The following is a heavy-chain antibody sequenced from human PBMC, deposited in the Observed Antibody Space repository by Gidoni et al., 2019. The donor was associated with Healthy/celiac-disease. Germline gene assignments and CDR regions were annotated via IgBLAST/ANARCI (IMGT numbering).Heavy chain of an antibody. J-gene: IGHJ4*02. CDR1: GGSISSISYY. V-gene: IGHV4-39*01. Sequence: QMQLQESGPGLVKPSETLSLTCTVSGGSISSISYYWGWIRQPPGKGLEWIGNLNYSGRTYENPSLKSRFTISVDTSKNQFSLKLSSVTAADTSGYYCARRRRAPKRGERKIAVAGTVDYWGQGTLFTVSS. D-gene: IGHD6-19*01. CDR2: LNYSGRT. CDR3: ARRRRAPKRGERKIAVAGTVDY.